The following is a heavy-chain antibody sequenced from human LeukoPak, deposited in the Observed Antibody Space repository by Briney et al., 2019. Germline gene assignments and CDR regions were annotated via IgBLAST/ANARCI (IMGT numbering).Heavy chain of an antibody. D-gene: IGHD6-19*01. CDR3: ARGHSSGWYEYFQH. CDR2: ISSSSSYI. V-gene: IGHV3-21*01. CDR1: GFTFSSYI. Sequence: GGSLRLSCAASGFTFSSYIMNWVRQAPGKGLEWVSSISSSSSYIYYADSVKGRFTISRDNAKNSLYLQMNSLRAEDTAVYYCARGHSSGWYEYFQHWGQGTLVTVSS. J-gene: IGHJ1*01.